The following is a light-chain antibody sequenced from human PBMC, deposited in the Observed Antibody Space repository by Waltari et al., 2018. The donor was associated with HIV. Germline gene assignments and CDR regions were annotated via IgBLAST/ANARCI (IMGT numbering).Light chain of an antibody. CDR1: SSNIGSNT. CDR2: SNS. J-gene: IGLJ1*01. V-gene: IGLV1-44*01. CDR3: AAWDDSLNGYV. Sequence: QSVLTQPPSASGPPGQRVTLSCSGSSSNIGSNTVNWYQQLPGPAPKLLIHSNSQRPSGVPDRFSGSKSGTSASLAISGLQSEDEADYYCAAWDDSLNGYVFGTGAKVTVL.